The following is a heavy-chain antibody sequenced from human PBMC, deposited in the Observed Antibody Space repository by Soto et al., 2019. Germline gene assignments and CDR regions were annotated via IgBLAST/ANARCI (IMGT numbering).Heavy chain of an antibody. CDR2: IIPIFGTA. D-gene: IGHD3-22*01. CDR1: EDTFRNYA. CDR3: ASTKYDSRAYYYWYLGL. J-gene: IGHJ2*01. Sequence: QVELVQSGAEVKKPGSSVKVSCQASEDTFRNYAISWARQAPGQELEWMGGIIPIFGTANYAQKFQGRVTITADTSANTVYLELSSLRSEDTAVYYCASTKYDSRAYYYWYLGLWGRGTLVTVSS. V-gene: IGHV1-69*06.